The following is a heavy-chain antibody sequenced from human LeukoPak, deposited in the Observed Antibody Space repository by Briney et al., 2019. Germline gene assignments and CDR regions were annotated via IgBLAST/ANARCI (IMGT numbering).Heavy chain of an antibody. CDR2: IFYSGGP. J-gene: IGHJ5*02. Sequence: SETLSLTCTVSGGSISSGSHYWTWIRQHPGRGLEWIGFIFYSGGPYYNPSLRSRVTISVDTSKNQFSLILTPVTAADTAVYYCARLPVDDCFAASWGQGTLVAVSS. CDR3: ARLPVDDCFAAS. V-gene: IGHV4-31*03. CDR1: GGSISSGSHY. D-gene: IGHD2-21*02.